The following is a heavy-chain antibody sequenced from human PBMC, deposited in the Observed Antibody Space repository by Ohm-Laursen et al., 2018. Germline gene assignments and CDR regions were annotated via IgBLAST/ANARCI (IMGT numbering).Heavy chain of an antibody. CDR1: GFTFSSYE. CDR2: ISSSGSTI. Sequence: SLRLSCAASGFTFSSYEMNWVRQAPGKGLEWVLYISSSGSTIYYADSVKGRFTISRDNAKNSLYLQMNSLRAEDTAVYYCARDRYYDFWSGSKVLDYWGQGTLVTVSS. J-gene: IGHJ4*02. V-gene: IGHV3-48*03. D-gene: IGHD3-3*01. CDR3: ARDRYYDFWSGSKVLDY.